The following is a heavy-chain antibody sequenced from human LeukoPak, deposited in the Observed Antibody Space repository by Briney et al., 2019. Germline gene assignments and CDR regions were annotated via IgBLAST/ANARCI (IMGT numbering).Heavy chain of an antibody. J-gene: IGHJ4*02. D-gene: IGHD3-16*01. CDR3: AVLGNYALDY. V-gene: IGHV4-34*01. Sequence: SETLSLTCGVYGGSFSDYYCTWIRQPPGKGLEWIGEIHPSGTTNYNPSLKSRVTTSVDTSRNQFSLNLSSVTAADTAVYYCAVLGNYALDYWGQGTLVTVSS. CDR2: IHPSGTT. CDR1: GGSFSDYY.